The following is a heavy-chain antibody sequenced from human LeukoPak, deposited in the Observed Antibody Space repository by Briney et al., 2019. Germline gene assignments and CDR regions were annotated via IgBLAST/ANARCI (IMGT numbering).Heavy chain of an antibody. J-gene: IGHJ6*03. CDR2: ISSTSTFT. V-gene: IGHV3-21*01. D-gene: IGHD3-22*01. CDR1: GFTFSRYS. Sequence: GGSLRLSCAASGFTFSRYSMNWVRQAPGKGLEWVASISSTSTFTCSADSVKGRFTISGDTAKNSLFLQMNSLRAEDTAIYYCARDYFDSSDYPQTYYYYYMDVWGKGTTVTVSS. CDR3: ARDYFDSSDYPQTYYYYYMDV.